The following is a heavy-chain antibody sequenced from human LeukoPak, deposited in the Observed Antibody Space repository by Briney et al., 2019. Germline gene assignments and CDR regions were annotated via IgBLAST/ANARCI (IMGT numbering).Heavy chain of an antibody. D-gene: IGHD6-13*01. Sequence: ASVKVSCKASGYTFTSYYMHWVRQAPGQGLEWMGIISPSGGSTSYAQKFQGRVTMTRDTSTSTVYMELSSLRSEDTAVYYCATLAAGNPSIIYYYYMDVWGKGTTVTISS. CDR1: GYTFTSYY. CDR2: ISPSGGST. J-gene: IGHJ6*03. V-gene: IGHV1-46*01. CDR3: ATLAAGNPSIIYYYYMDV.